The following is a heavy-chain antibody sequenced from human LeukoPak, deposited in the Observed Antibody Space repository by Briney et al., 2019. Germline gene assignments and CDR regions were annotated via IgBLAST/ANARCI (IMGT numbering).Heavy chain of an antibody. CDR3: AKDHNLGGYLLFDN. V-gene: IGHV3-23*01. J-gene: IGHJ4*02. CDR2: ISGRGDTT. Sequence: GGSLRLSCSGSGFTFNNYSMSWVRQTPGKGLEWVSAISGRGDTTFYADAMKGRFTISRDNSQNTLYLQMNSLRAEDTAVYYSAKDHNLGGYLLFDNWGQGTLVTVSS. CDR1: GFTFNNYS. D-gene: IGHD3-22*01.